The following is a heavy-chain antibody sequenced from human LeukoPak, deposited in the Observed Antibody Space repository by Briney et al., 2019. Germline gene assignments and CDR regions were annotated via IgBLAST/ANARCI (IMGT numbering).Heavy chain of an antibody. CDR2: INPNSGGT. CDR1: GYTLTGYY. CDR3: ARVGVEMASHGWFDP. Sequence: ASVKVSCKASGYTLTGYYMHWVRQAPGQGLEWMGWINPNSGGTNYAQKFQGRVTMTRDTSISTAYMELSRLRSDDTAVYYCARVGVEMASHGWFDPWGQGTLVTVSS. J-gene: IGHJ5*02. D-gene: IGHD5-24*01. V-gene: IGHV1-2*02.